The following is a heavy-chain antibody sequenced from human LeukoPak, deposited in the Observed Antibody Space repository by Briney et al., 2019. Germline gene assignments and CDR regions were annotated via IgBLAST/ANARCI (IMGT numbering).Heavy chain of an antibody. Sequence: GGSLRLSCAASGFTFSSYEMNWVRQAPGKGLEWVSYISSSGSTIYYADSVKGRFTISRDNAKNSLYLQMNSLRAEDTAVYYCARGVWLEYYYYGMDVWGQGTLVTVSS. D-gene: IGHD3-16*01. CDR3: ARGVWLEYYYYGMDV. CDR1: GFTFSSYE. CDR2: ISSSGSTI. V-gene: IGHV3-48*03. J-gene: IGHJ6*02.